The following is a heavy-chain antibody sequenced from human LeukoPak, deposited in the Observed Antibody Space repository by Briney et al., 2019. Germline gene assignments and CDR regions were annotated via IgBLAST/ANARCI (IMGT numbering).Heavy chain of an antibody. Sequence: PGGTLRLSCVASGFTFSSHGMNWVRQAPGKGLEWVSGITSGTRTYYADSVKGRFAISRDNSKNTMYLQMNSLRAEDTAVYYCARGSTHYDVLTGYHYYFDYWGQGTLVTVSS. CDR3: ARGSTHYDVLTGYHYYFDY. V-gene: IGHV3-23*01. D-gene: IGHD3-9*01. J-gene: IGHJ4*02. CDR1: GFTFSSHG. CDR2: ITSGTRT.